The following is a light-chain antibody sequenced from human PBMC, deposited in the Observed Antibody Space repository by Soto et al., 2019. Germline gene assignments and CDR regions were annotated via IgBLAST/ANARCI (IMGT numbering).Light chain of an antibody. J-gene: IGLJ1*01. CDR3: CSYAGNERV. Sequence: QSALTQPRSVSGSPGQSVTISCTGTSSDVGGYNYVSWYQQHPGKAPKLMIYDVSKRPSGVPDRFSGSKSGNMASLTISGLHSEDEADYYCCSYAGNERVFGTGTKVTVL. CDR1: SSDVGGYNY. CDR2: DVS. V-gene: IGLV2-11*01.